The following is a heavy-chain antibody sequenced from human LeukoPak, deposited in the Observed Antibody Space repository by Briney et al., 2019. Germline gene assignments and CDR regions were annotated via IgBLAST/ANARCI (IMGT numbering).Heavy chain of an antibody. V-gene: IGHV3-30*02. CDR3: AKDPNYNYYYYMDV. Sequence: PGGSLRLSCAASGFTFSSYGMHWVRQAPGKGLEWVAFIRYDGSNKYYADSVKGRFTISRDNSKNTLYLQMNSLRAEDTAVYYCAKDPNYNYYYYMDVWGIGTTVTVSS. CDR2: IRYDGSNK. J-gene: IGHJ6*03. CDR1: GFTFSSYG.